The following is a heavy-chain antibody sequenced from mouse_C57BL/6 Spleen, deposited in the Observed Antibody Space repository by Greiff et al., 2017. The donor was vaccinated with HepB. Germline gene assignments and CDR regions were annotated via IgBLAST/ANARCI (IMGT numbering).Heavy chain of an antibody. CDR1: GFTFTDYY. V-gene: IGHV7-3*01. J-gene: IGHJ4*01. D-gene: IGHD1-1*01. Sequence: EVMLVESGGGLVQPGGSLSLSCAASGFTFTDYYMSWVRQPPGKALEWLGFIRNKANGYTTEYSASVKGRFTISRDNSQSILYLQMNALRAEDSATYYCARSSPHYYGSSPYAMDYWGQGTSVTVSS. CDR2: IRNKANGYTT. CDR3: ARSSPHYYGSSPYAMDY.